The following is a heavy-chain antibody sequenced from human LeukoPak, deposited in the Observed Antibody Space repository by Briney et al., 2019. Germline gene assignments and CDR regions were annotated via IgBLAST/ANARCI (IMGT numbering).Heavy chain of an antibody. CDR3: ARVGGGKSLYPLDY. CDR2: INPSGGGT. CDR1: GYTFTNYF. J-gene: IGHJ4*02. V-gene: IGHV1-46*01. D-gene: IGHD4-23*01. Sequence: ASVKASCKASGYTFTNYFMHWVRQAPGQGLEWMGVINPSGGGTTYAQRFQGRVTMTRDTSTSSVHMELSSLRSEDTAVYYCARVGGGKSLYPLDYWGQGTLVTVSS.